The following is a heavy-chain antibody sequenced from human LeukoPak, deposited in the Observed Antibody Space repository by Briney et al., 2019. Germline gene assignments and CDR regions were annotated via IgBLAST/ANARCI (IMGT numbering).Heavy chain of an antibody. J-gene: IGHJ4*02. D-gene: IGHD2-15*01. CDR3: ARSIVGVDY. Sequence: GRESGAAISSSSSYRYYADSVKGRFTISRDNAKNSLYLQMNSLRAEDTAVYYCARSIVGVDYWGQGTLVTVSS. CDR2: ISSSSSYR. V-gene: IGHV3-21*01.